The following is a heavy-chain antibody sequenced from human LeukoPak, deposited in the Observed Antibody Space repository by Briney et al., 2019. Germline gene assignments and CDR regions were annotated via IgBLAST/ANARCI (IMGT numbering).Heavy chain of an antibody. Sequence: GGSLRLSCAASGLIFSSYGMHWVRQAPGEGLEWVAYIRHDESKTFYADSVKGRFTISRDNSKNTLYLQMHTLRAEDTALYYCAKPVIPSAYQGTYYMDVWGKGTTVTVSS. D-gene: IGHD3-16*01. V-gene: IGHV3-30*02. J-gene: IGHJ6*03. CDR2: IRHDESKT. CDR1: GLIFSSYG. CDR3: AKPVIPSAYQGTYYMDV.